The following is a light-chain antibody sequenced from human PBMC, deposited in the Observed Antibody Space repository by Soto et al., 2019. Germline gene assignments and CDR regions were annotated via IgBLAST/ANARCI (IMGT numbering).Light chain of an antibody. CDR1: ESVSRN. V-gene: IGKV3-11*01. CDR2: DAS. Sequence: EVVMTQSQATVSFAPWERATLSCRASESVSRNLAWYQQKPGQAPRLLIYDASNRATGIPARFSGTGSGTDFTLTINNLQPEDFAVYYCQVRTNWSIAFGRGTRLEIK. CDR3: QVRTNWSIA. J-gene: IGKJ5*01.